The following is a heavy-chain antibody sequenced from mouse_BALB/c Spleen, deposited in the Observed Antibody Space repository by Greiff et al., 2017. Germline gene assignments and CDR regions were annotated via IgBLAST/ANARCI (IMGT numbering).Heavy chain of an antibody. CDR3: AREATTTAFAY. V-gene: IGHV5-17*02. CDR1: GFTFSSFG. J-gene: IGHJ3*01. CDR2: ISSGSSTI. D-gene: IGHD1-2*01. Sequence: EVKLVESGGGLVQPGGSRKLSCAASGFTFSSFGMHWVRQAPEKGLEWVAYISSGSSTIYYADTVKGRFTISRDNPKNTLFLQMTSLRSEDTAMYYCAREATTTAFAYWGQGTLVTVSA.